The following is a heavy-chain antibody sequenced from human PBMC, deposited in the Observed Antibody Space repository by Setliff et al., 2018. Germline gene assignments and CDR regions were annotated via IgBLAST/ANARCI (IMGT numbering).Heavy chain of an antibody. CDR1: GYTFTSYD. CDR3: ARDWRDYGAMGY. CDR2: INPDSGDT. V-gene: IGHV1-18*01. J-gene: IGHJ4*02. D-gene: IGHD4-17*01. Sequence: ASVKVSCKASGYTFTSYDINWVRQVTGQGLEWMGRINPDSGDTDYAQKLQGRVTMTTDTSTSTAYMELRSLRSDDTAVYYCARDWRDYGAMGYWGQGTLVTVSS.